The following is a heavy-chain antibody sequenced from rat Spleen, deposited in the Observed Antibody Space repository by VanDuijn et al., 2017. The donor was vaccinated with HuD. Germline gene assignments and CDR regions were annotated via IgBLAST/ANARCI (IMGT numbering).Heavy chain of an antibody. CDR1: GFTFSDYN. Sequence: EVQLVESDGGLVQPGRSLKLSCAASGFTFSDYNMAWVRQAPKKGLEWVATIIYDGSRTYYRDSVKGRFTISRDNAKSTQYLQMDSLRSEDTATYYCARSRTTSYFDYWGQGTLVTVSS. V-gene: IGHV5S10*01. J-gene: IGHJ3*01. CDR3: ARSRTTSYFDY. CDR2: IIYDGSRT. D-gene: IGHD1-10*01.